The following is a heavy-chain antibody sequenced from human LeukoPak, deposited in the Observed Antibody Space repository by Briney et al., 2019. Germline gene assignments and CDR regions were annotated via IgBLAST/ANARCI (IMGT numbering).Heavy chain of an antibody. CDR3: ARETYDSSGYDNWFDP. Sequence: GGSLRLSCAASGFTVSSNYMSWVRQAPGKGLEWVSVIYSGGSTYYADSVKSRFTISRDNSKNTLYLQMNSLRAEDTAVYYCARETYDSSGYDNWFDPWGQGTLVTVSS. CDR2: IYSGGST. CDR1: GFTVSSNY. D-gene: IGHD3-22*01. V-gene: IGHV3-66*01. J-gene: IGHJ5*02.